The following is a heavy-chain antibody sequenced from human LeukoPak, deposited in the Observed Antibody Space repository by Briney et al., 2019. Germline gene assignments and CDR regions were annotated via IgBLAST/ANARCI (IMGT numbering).Heavy chain of an antibody. V-gene: IGHV3-23*01. CDR3: AKSNYDRSGYLGS. CDR1: GFTFDTYA. D-gene: IGHD3-22*01. Sequence: GGSLRLSCAASGFTFDTYAMSWVRQAPGKGLEWVSTVSTSGHSTYIADSVKGRFTMSRDNSKNTVYLQMNGLRAEDTAVYYCAKSNYDRSGYLGSWGQGTLVTVSS. J-gene: IGHJ4*02. CDR2: VSTSGHST.